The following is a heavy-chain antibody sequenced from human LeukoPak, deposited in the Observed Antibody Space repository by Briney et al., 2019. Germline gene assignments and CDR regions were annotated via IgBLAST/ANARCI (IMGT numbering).Heavy chain of an antibody. CDR2: INHRGST. CDR1: GGSFSGYY. D-gene: IGHD1-26*01. J-gene: IGHJ4*02. V-gene: IGHV4-34*01. Sequence: SETLSLTCAVYGGSFSGYYWSWIRQPPGKGLEWIGEINHRGSTNYNPSLKSRVTISVDTSKNQFSLKLSSVTAADTAVYYCARGDHNSGSYFDVRLGTYYFDYWGQGTLVTVSS. CDR3: ARGDHNSGSYFDVRLGTYYFDY.